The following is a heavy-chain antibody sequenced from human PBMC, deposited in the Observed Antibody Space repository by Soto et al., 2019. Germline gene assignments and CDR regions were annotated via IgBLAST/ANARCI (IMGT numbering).Heavy chain of an antibody. D-gene: IGHD2-2*01. V-gene: IGHV1-3*01. CDR3: ARRVSSTSCYYYRMDV. J-gene: IGHJ6*02. Sequence: GASVKVSCKASGYTFTSYAMHWVRQAPGQRLEWMGWINAGNGNTKYSQKFQGRVTITRDTSASTAYMELSSLRSEDTAVYYCARRVSSTSCYYYRMDVWGQGTTVTVSS. CDR2: INAGNGNT. CDR1: GYTFTSYA.